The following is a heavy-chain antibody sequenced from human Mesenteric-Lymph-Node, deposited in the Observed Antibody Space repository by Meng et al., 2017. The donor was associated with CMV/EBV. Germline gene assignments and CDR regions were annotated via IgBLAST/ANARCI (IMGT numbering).Heavy chain of an antibody. V-gene: IGHV4-4*02. D-gene: IGHD3-10*01. CDR1: VASISSTYW. CDR3: ARDNGSGSALSYFRD. Sequence: SVASISSTYWWSWVRQPPGKGLEWIGEIYYSGTTNYNPSLKSRVTLSVDKSKNHFSLKLTSVTAADTAVYYCARDNGSGSALSYFRDWGQGTLVTVSS. J-gene: IGHJ1*01. CDR2: IYYSGTT.